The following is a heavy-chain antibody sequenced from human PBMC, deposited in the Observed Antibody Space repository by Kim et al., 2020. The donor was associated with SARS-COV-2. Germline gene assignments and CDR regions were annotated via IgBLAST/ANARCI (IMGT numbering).Heavy chain of an antibody. CDR1: GYTFSSYG. D-gene: IGHD5-12*01. J-gene: IGHJ4*02. V-gene: IGHV1-18*01. Sequence: ASVKVSCKASGYTFSSYGISWVRQAAGQGLEWMGWISGKNGNTFYGQNLQGRVTMTTDTSTSTAYMEVRSLRYDDTAVYYCARGTVYSGYVFDYWGQGSLVTVSA. CDR2: ISGKNGNT. CDR3: ARGTVYSGYVFDY.